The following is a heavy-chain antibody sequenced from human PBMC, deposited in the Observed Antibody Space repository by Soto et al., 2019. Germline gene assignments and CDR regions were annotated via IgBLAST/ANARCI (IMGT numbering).Heavy chain of an antibody. D-gene: IGHD3-10*01. CDR2: IIPIFGTA. CDR1: GGTFSSYA. V-gene: IGHV1-69*13. Sequence: AASVKVSCKASGGTFSSYAISWVRQAPGQGLEWMGGIIPIFGTANYAQKFQGRVTITADESTSTAYMELSSLRSEDTAVYYCAREGGYGSGSYYRNDAFDIWGQGTMVTVSS. J-gene: IGHJ3*02. CDR3: AREGGYGSGSYYRNDAFDI.